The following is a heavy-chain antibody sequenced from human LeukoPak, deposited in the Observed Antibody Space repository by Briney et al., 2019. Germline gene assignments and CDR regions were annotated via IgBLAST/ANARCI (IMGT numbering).Heavy chain of an antibody. J-gene: IGHJ4*02. CDR1: GGSISSYY. V-gene: IGHV4-59*08. CDR3: ARGIVGATTFFPPFDY. CDR2: IYYSGST. Sequence: SETLSLTCTVSGGSISSYYWSWIRQPPGKGLEWIGYIYYSGSTNYNPSLKSRVTISVDTSKNQFSLKLSSVTAADTAVYYCARGIVGATTFFPPFDYWGQGTLVTVSS. D-gene: IGHD1-26*01.